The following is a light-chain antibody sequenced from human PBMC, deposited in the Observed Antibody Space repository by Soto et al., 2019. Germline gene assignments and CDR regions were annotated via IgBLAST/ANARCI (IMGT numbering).Light chain of an antibody. J-gene: IGLJ3*02. CDR1: SSDVGGYNY. CDR3: SPYVGSKV. CDR2: EVS. Sequence: QSVLTQPPSASGSLGQSVTISCTGTSSDVGGYNYVSWYQQHPGKAPKLMISEVSKRPSGVPDRFSGSKSGNTASLTVSGLQAEDEADYYCSPYVGSKVFGGGTKVTVL. V-gene: IGLV2-8*01.